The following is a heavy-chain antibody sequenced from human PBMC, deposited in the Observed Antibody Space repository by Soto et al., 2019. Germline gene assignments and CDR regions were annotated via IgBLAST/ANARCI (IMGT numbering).Heavy chain of an antibody. CDR3: PRSLAGAVDY. CDR2: IYPGDSVT. J-gene: IGHJ4*02. CDR1: GYSFTSYW. D-gene: IGHD6-19*01. Sequence: VESLTISCMGSGYSFTSYWIGWVRQMPGKGLEWMGIIYPGDSVTRYSPSFQVQVAISADKSISTAYLQWSSLKASDTAMYYCPRSLAGAVDYWDQGTMVTVSS. V-gene: IGHV5-51*01.